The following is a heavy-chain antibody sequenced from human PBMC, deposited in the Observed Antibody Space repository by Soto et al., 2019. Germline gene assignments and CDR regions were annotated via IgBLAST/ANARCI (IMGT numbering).Heavy chain of an antibody. V-gene: IGHV3-23*01. D-gene: IGHD5-12*01. CDR2: ISGSGGST. Sequence: EVQLLESGGGLVQPGGSLRLSCAASGFTFSSYAMSWVRQAPGKGLEWVSAISGSGGSTYYADSVKGRFTISRDNSKNTLYLQMNSLRAEDTAVYYCARGNHVEMATIGYWGQGTLVTVSS. J-gene: IGHJ4*02. CDR1: GFTFSSYA. CDR3: ARGNHVEMATIGY.